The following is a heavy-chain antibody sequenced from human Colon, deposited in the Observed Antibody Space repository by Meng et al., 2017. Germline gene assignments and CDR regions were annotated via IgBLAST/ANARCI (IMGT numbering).Heavy chain of an antibody. V-gene: IGHV1-3*01. J-gene: IGHJ5*02. Sequence: QIQIVQAGVEVTRHGASVKVSCKASGYTFSRYAIHWVRQAPGKRFEWLGWSYPGNGNVRYSQKFQDRVTITMDTSATTVYMELTSLTPEDTAMYYCARVNLGDDWFDPWGQGTLVTVSS. CDR3: ARVNLGDDWFDP. CDR1: GYTFSRYA. CDR2: SYPGNGNV. D-gene: IGHD1-14*01.